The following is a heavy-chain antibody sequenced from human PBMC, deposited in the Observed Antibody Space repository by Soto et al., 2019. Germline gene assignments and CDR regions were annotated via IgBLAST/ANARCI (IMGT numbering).Heavy chain of an antibody. CDR2: IKYDGSEK. CDR1: GFTFSNYW. V-gene: IGHV3-7*01. J-gene: IGHJ4*02. Sequence: PGGSLRLSCAASGFTFSNYWMSWVRQAPGKGLEWVANIKYDGSEKYYVESVKGRFTISRDNAKNSLSLQMNSLRVEDTAVYYCANEPEGLDFWGQGTLVTVSS. CDR3: ANEPEGLDF.